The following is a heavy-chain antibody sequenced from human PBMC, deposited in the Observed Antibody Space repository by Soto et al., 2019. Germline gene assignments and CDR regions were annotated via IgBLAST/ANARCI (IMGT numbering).Heavy chain of an antibody. J-gene: IGHJ4*02. CDR2: IIPIPGIA. CDR3: AVDGSGVHFDY. CDR1: GGTFSSYT. Sequence: QVQLVQSGAEVKKPGSSVKVSCKASGGTFSSYTISWVRQAPGQGLEWMGRIIPIPGIANYAQKFQGRVTITADKSTSTAYMELSSLRSEDTAVYYCAVDGSGVHFDYWGQGTLVTVSS. D-gene: IGHD3-10*01. V-gene: IGHV1-69*02.